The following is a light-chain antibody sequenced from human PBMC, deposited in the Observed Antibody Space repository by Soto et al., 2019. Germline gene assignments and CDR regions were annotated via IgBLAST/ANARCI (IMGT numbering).Light chain of an antibody. V-gene: IGKV1-8*01. CDR3: QQYYSYTSYT. CDR2: AAS. J-gene: IGKJ2*01. Sequence: AIRMTQSPSSLSASTGGRVTITCRASQGISSYLAWYQQKPGKAPKLLIYAASTLQGGVPSGFSGSGSGTDFTLTISCLQSEDFATDYCQQYYSYTSYTFGQGTKLEIK. CDR1: QGISSY.